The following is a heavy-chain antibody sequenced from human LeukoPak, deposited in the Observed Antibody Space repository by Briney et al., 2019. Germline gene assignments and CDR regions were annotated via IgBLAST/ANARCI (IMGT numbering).Heavy chain of an antibody. V-gene: IGHV1-69*13. D-gene: IGHD4-23*01. Sequence: SVKVSCKASGGTFSSYAISWVRQAPGQGLEWMGGIIPIFGTAKYAQKFQGIVTITAVESMSTAYMELRSLRSEDTAVYYCARGWLAETTVVTPYNYWGQGTLVTVSS. CDR2: IIPIFGTA. CDR3: ARGWLAETTVVTPYNY. CDR1: GGTFSSYA. J-gene: IGHJ4*02.